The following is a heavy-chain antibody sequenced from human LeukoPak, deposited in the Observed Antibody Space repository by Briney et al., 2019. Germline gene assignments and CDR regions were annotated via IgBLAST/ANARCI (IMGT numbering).Heavy chain of an antibody. D-gene: IGHD3-22*01. J-gene: IGHJ4*02. CDR3: ARRATGGYSRFDS. CDR2: IYFSGST. Sequence: SETLSLTCTVSGGSISSGNYYWGWIHQPPGKGLEWIGTIYFSGSTYYNPSLKSRVSISVDTSKNQFSLKLSSVTAADTALYYCARRATGGYSRFDSWGQGTLVTVSS. CDR1: GGSISSGNYY. V-gene: IGHV4-39*01.